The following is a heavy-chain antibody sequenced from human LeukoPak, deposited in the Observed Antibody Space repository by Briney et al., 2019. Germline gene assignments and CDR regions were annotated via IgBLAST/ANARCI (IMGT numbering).Heavy chain of an antibody. V-gene: IGHV1-18*01. CDR3: ARDPGGTWGFDY. D-gene: IGHD7-27*01. Sequence: ASVKVSCKASGYTFTSHGLSWARQAPGQGLEWMGWISIYSGNTNYAQKFQDRISMTTDTSTSTAYMELRSLKSDDTAVYYCARDPGGTWGFDYWGQGALVTVSS. CDR1: GYTFTSHG. J-gene: IGHJ4*02. CDR2: ISIYSGNT.